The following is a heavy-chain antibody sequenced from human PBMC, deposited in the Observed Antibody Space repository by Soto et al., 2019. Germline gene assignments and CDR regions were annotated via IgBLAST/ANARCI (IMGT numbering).Heavy chain of an antibody. V-gene: IGHV4-31*03. D-gene: IGHD2-15*01. J-gene: IGHJ5*02. CDR1: GGSISSGGYY. CDR2: IYYSGST. Sequence: QVQLQESGPGLVKPSQTLSLTCTVSGGSISSGGYYWSWIRQHPGKGLEWIGYIYYSGSTYYNPSLKSRVTISVETSKNQFSLKLSSVTAADTAVYYCARDIIDRGDYCSGGSCYSNWFDPWGQGTLVTVSS. CDR3: ARDIIDRGDYCSGGSCYSNWFDP.